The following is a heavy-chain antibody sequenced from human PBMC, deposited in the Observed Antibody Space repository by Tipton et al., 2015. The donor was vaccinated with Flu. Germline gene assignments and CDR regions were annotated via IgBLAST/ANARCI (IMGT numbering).Heavy chain of an antibody. D-gene: IGHD4-11*01. J-gene: IGHJ5*02. CDR1: GASISSSY. CDR3: ARRDYSNYVSDPKSWFDP. Sequence: TLSLTCTVSGASISSSYWAWIRQTPGKGLEWIGDISYSGSTIYNPSLKSRVTLSIDTSKNQFSLKMKSVTATDMAVYYCARRDYSNYVSDPKSWFDPWGQGTLVAVSS. CDR2: ISYSGST. V-gene: IGHV4-59*08.